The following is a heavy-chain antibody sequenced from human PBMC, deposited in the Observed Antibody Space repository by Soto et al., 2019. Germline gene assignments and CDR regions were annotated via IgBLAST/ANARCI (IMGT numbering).Heavy chain of an antibody. CDR1: GFTFSTYW. CDR3: ARGVTEYSSGWYVGDAFDI. D-gene: IGHD6-19*01. J-gene: IGHJ3*02. CDR2: IKPDGSQK. Sequence: SGFTFSTYWMSWVRQAPGKGLEWVANIKPDGSQKWYVDSVKGRFTISRDNAKNTLYLQMNSLRAEDTAVYYCARGVTEYSSGWYVGDAFDIWGQGTMVTV. V-gene: IGHV3-7*04.